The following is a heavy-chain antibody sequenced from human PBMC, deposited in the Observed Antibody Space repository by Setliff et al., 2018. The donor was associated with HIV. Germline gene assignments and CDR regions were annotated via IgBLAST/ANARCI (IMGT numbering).Heavy chain of an antibody. Sequence: SVKVSCKASGGTFSSYAIGWVRQAPGQGLEWMGGIIPIFGTANYAQKFQGRVTITTDESTSTAYMELSSLKSEDTAVYYCARNLVVVAPTVDYFGMDVWGQGTTVTVSS. CDR3: ARNLVVVAPTVDYFGMDV. D-gene: IGHD2-15*01. CDR2: IIPIFGTA. CDR1: GGTFSSYA. J-gene: IGHJ6*02. V-gene: IGHV1-69*05.